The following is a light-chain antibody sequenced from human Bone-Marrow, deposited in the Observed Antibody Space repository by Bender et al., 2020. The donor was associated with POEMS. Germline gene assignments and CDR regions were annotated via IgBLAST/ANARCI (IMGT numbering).Light chain of an antibody. CDR3: SSYTSSSTWV. CDR1: SGDVGNYNT. CDR2: EGS. J-gene: IGLJ3*02. V-gene: IGLV2-14*02. Sequence: QSALTQPASVSGSPGQSITISCTGTSGDVGNYNTVSWYQQYPGKAPKVIIYEGSKRPSGVSNRFSGSKSGNTASLTISGLQAEDEADYYCSSYTSSSTWVFGGGTKLTVL.